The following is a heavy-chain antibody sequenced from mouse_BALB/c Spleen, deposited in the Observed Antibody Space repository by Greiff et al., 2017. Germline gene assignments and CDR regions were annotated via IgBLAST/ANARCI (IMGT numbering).Heavy chain of an antibody. CDR2: INPGSGGT. Sequence: VQLQQSGAELVRPGTSVKVSCKASGYAFTNYLIEWVKQRPGQGLEWIGVINPGSGGTNYNEKFKGKATLTADKSSSTAYMQLSSLTSDDSAVYFCARSGNYVYYAMDYWGQGTSVTVSS. J-gene: IGHJ4*01. CDR3: ARSGNYVYYAMDY. D-gene: IGHD2-1*01. V-gene: IGHV1-54*03. CDR1: GYAFTNYL.